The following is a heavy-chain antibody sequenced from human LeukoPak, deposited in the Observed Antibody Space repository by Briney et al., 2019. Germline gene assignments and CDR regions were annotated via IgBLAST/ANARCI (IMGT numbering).Heavy chain of an antibody. Sequence: PSETLSLTCTVSGGSISSSSYYWGWIRQPPGKGLEWIGSIYNSGSTYSNPSLKSRVTISVDTSKNEFSLKLSSVTAADTAVYYCARGKVDHRYCPPFDPWGQGTLVTVSS. D-gene: IGHD1-14*01. V-gene: IGHV4-39*01. CDR1: GGSISSSSYY. CDR3: ARGKVDHRYCPPFDP. J-gene: IGHJ5*02. CDR2: IYNSGST.